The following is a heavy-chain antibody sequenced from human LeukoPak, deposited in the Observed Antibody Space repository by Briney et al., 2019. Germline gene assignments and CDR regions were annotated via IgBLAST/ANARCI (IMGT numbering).Heavy chain of an antibody. V-gene: IGHV4-59*08. Sequence: PSETLSLTCTVSGGSISSYYWSWIRQPPGKGLEWIGYIYYSGRTNYNPSLTSRVTISLDTSKNQFSLNLSSVTAADTPVYYCASTGATGFDYWGQGTLVTVSS. CDR1: GGSISSYY. CDR3: ASTGATGFDY. CDR2: IYYSGRT. J-gene: IGHJ4*02. D-gene: IGHD5-24*01.